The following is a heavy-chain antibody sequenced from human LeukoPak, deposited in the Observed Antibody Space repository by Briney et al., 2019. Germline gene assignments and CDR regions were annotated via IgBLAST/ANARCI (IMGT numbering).Heavy chain of an antibody. CDR1: GGSISSSSYY. D-gene: IGHD5-18*01. CDR3: ARLRTRYSYGVLCYFDY. V-gene: IGHV4-39*01. J-gene: IGHJ4*02. Sequence: SETLSLTCTVSGGSISSSSYYWGWIRQPPGKGLVWIGSIYYSGSTYYNPSLKSRVTISVDTSKNQFSLKLSSVTAAGTAVYYCARLRTRYSYGVLCYFDYWGQGTLVTVSS. CDR2: IYYSGST.